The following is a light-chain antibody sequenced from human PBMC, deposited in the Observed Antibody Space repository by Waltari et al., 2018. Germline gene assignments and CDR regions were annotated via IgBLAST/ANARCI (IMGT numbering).Light chain of an antibody. J-gene: IGKJ1*01. CDR1: ESVSRG. CDR2: GAY. Sequence: SCKASESVSRGLAWYQQKPGQAPRLLIYGAYNRATGIPDRFSGSGSGTDFSLTSSSLEPEDFAVYYCQHYLRLPATFGQGTKVEIK. V-gene: IGKV3-20*01. CDR3: QHYLRLPAT.